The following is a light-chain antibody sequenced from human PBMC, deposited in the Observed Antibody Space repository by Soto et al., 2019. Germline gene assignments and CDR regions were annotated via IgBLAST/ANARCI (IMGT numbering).Light chain of an antibody. J-gene: IGLJ2*01. CDR1: SSDVGGYNY. CDR2: EVS. V-gene: IGLV2-14*01. Sequence: SALAQPASVSGSPGQSITISCTGTSSDVGGYNYVSWYQQHPGKAPKLMIYEVSNRPSGVSNRFSGSKSGNTASLTISGLQAEDEADYYCSSYTSSSTLYVVFGGGTQLTV. CDR3: SSYTSSSTLYVV.